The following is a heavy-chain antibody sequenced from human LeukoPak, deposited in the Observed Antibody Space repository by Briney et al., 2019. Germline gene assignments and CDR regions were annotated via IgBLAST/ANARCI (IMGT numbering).Heavy chain of an antibody. CDR3: ARDSEGYVMDV. V-gene: IGHV3-48*03. Sequence: GGSLRLSCAASGFTFSSYEMNWVRQAPGKGLEWVSYISNSGSTIKYADSVKGRFTISRDNANNSLYLQMNSLRAEDTAVYYCARDSEGYVMDVWGQGTTVAVSS. CDR1: GFTFSSYE. CDR2: ISNSGSTI. J-gene: IGHJ6*02.